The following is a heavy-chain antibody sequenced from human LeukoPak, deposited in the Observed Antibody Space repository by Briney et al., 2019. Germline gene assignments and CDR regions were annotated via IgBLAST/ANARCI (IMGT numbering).Heavy chain of an antibody. CDR1: GGTFSSYA. CDR2: ISAYNGNT. Sequence: ASVKVSCKASGGTFSSYAISWVRQAPGQGLEWMGWISAYNGNTNYAQKLQGRVTMTTDTFTSTAYMELRSLRSDDTAVYYCARSRDFWSGLLPFDYWGQGTLVTVSS. CDR3: ARSRDFWSGLLPFDY. J-gene: IGHJ4*02. V-gene: IGHV1-18*01. D-gene: IGHD3-3*01.